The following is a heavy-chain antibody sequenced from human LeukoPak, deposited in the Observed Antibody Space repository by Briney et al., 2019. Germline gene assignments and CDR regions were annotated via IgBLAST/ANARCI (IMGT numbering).Heavy chain of an antibody. D-gene: IGHD3-10*01. CDR2: IKQDGSEK. Sequence: GGSLRLSCAASGFTFSSYWMSWVRQAPGKGLEWVANIKQDGSEKYYVDSVKGRFTISRDNAKNSLYLQMNSLRAEDTAVYYCARVLWFGELLGLGAFVIWGQGTMVTVSS. J-gene: IGHJ3*02. CDR1: GFTFSSYW. V-gene: IGHV3-7*04. CDR3: ARVLWFGELLGLGAFVI.